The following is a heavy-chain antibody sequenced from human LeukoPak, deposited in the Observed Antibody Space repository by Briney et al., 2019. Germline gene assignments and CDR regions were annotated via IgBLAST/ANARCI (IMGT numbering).Heavy chain of an antibody. V-gene: IGHV3-30-3*01. CDR2: ISYDGSNK. D-gene: IGHD3-3*01. CDR3: ARIGRLRCLECLQTLTEFDY. CDR1: GFTFASYA. J-gene: IGHJ4*02. Sequence: QPGPSLSPLYAAYGFTFASYAMHWVRQAPGKGLEWLAVISYDGSNKYWADSGKGPFTISTDNSKNTMYLQMNSLRAEDTAVYYCARIGRLRCLECLQTLTEFDYWGQGTLVTVSS.